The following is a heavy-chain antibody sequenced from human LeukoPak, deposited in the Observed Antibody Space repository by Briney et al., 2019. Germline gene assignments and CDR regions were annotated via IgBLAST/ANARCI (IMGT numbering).Heavy chain of an antibody. CDR2: ICGCGGST. CDR1: VFTFSTYA. Sequence: GGSPRLSCAACVFTFSTYAIHWVRQALRRGLAWVSVICGCGGSTCYAHSLKGPFTDSRANLKNTLYLQMNSLRAEDRAVYYCAKDRSREVVVAGTSLDYWVQGILVTVSS. D-gene: IGHD2-15*01. J-gene: IGHJ4*02. V-gene: IGHV3-23*01. CDR3: AKDRSREVVVAGTSLDY.